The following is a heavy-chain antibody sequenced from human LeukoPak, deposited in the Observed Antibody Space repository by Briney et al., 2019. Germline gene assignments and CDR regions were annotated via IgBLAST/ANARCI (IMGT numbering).Heavy chain of an antibody. V-gene: IGHV4-38-2*01. J-gene: IGHJ3*02. Sequence: SETLSLTCAVSGYSISSGYYWGWIRQPPGKGLEWIGSIYHSGSTYYNPSLKSRVTISVDTSKNQFSLKLSSVTAADTAVYYCARLGPYSYAAFHIWGQGTMVTVSS. CDR3: ARLGPYSYAAFHI. D-gene: IGHD5-18*01. CDR1: GYSISSGYY. CDR2: IYHSGST.